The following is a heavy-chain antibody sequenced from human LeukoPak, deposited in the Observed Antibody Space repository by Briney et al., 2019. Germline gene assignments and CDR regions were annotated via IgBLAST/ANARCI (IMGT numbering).Heavy chain of an antibody. CDR3: QMATRDGGDY. CDR1: GGSISSYY. Sequence: SETLSLTCTVSGGSISSYYWSWIRQPPGKGLEWIGYIYYSGSTNYNPSLKSRVTISVDTSKNQFSLKLSSVTAADTAVYYCQMATRDGGDYWGQGALVTVSS. V-gene: IGHV4-59*01. CDR2: IYYSGST. J-gene: IGHJ4*02. D-gene: IGHD5-24*01.